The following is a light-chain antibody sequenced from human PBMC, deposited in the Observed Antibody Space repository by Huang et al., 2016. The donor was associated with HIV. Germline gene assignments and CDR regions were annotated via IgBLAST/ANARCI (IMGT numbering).Light chain of an antibody. CDR2: GAS. CDR3: QQYNNWPPTWT. CDR1: QSVGSN. V-gene: IGKV3-15*01. J-gene: IGKJ1*01. Sequence: EIVMTQSPATLSVSPGERATLSCRASQSVGSNLTWYQQKPGQAPRLLIYGASTRAKGTPARFSGSGSGTEFTLTISSLQSEDFAVYSCQQYNNWPPTWTFGQGTKVEIK.